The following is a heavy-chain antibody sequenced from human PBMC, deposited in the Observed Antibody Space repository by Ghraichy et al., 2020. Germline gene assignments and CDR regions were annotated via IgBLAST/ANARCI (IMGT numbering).Heavy chain of an antibody. Sequence: GSLNISCAASGFTFSNYWMHWVRQAPGKGLVWVSRINSDGSSTNYADSVKGRFTISGDNARNTLYLQMDTLRAEDTAMYFCTSQNPSIAYWGQGTLVTVSS. CDR1: GFTFSNYW. V-gene: IGHV3-74*01. CDR3: TSQNPSIAY. CDR2: INSDGSST. J-gene: IGHJ4*02.